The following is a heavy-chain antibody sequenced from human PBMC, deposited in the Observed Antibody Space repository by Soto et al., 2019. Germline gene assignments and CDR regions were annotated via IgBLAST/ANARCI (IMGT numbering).Heavy chain of an antibody. Sequence: QVQLVQSGAEEKKPGASVKVSCKASGYTFTNYATHWVRQAPGQRLEWMGWINAGNGNTKYSQKFQGRGTITRDTSASTDYMELSSLRSEDTAVYYCARVSGYYLPDYWGQGTLVTVSS. D-gene: IGHD5-12*01. J-gene: IGHJ4*02. V-gene: IGHV1-3*05. CDR3: ARVSGYYLPDY. CDR2: INAGNGNT. CDR1: GYTFTNYA.